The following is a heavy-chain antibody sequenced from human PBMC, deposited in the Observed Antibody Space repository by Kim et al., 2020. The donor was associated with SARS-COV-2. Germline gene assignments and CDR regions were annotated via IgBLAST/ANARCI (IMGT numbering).Heavy chain of an antibody. CDR2: ISGSGGST. CDR3: AKSAGYYDILLGYSAYYFDY. D-gene: IGHD3-9*01. J-gene: IGHJ4*02. V-gene: IGHV3-23*01. CDR1: GFTFSSYA. Sequence: GGSLRLSCAASGFTFSSYAMSWVRQAPGKGLEWVSAISGSGGSTYYADSVKGRFTISRDNSKNTLYLQMNSLRAEDTAVYYCAKSAGYYDILLGYSAYYFDYWGQRTLVTVSS.